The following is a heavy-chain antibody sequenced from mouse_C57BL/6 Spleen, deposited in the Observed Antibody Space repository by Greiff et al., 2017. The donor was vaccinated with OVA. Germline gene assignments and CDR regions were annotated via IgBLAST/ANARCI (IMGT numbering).Heavy chain of an antibody. CDR1: GYTFTSYW. CDR2: IHPNSGST. Sequence: VQLQQPGAELVKPGASVKLSCKASGYTFTSYWMHWVKQRPGQGLEWIGMIHPNSGSTNYNEKFKSKATLTVDKSSSTAYMQLSSLTSEDSAVYYGAREEGSRGFAYWGQGTLVTVSA. CDR3: AREEGSRGFAY. V-gene: IGHV1-64*01. J-gene: IGHJ3*01. D-gene: IGHD1-1*01.